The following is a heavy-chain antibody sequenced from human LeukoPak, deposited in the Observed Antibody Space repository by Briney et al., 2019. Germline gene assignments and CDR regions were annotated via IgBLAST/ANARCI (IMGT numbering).Heavy chain of an antibody. V-gene: IGHV3-23*01. CDR2: INGRGDNT. Sequence: GRSRRLSCAASGVTFSSYAMSWVRHAPGKGLEWVSAINGRGDNTYYADSVKGRFTISRDNSKSTLFLQMNSLRAEDTAIYYCAKDRVSPGFNLFDPWGQGTLVTVSS. CDR1: GVTFSSYA. D-gene: IGHD2/OR15-2a*01. J-gene: IGHJ5*02. CDR3: AKDRVSPGFNLFDP.